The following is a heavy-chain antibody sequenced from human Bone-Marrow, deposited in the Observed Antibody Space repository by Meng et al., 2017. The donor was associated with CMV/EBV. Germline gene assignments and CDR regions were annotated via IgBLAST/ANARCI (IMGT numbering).Heavy chain of an antibody. CDR2: IYDSGST. D-gene: IGHD2-15*01. CDR3: ARGSALRGWPRSGPRPNYFDY. CDR1: GGSISSYY. J-gene: IGHJ4*02. Sequence: SETLSLTCTVSGGSISSYYWSWLRQPPGKGLEWIGYIYDSGSTNYNPSPKSRVPISVDRSKNQFSLTLSSVTAADTAVYYCARGSALRGWPRSGPRPNYFDYWGQGTLVTVSS. V-gene: IGHV4-59*12.